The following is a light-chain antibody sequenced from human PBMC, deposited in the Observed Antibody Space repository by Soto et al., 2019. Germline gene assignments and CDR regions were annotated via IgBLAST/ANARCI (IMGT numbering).Light chain of an antibody. CDR1: QSISTW. V-gene: IGKV1-5*03. J-gene: IGKJ1*01. CDR3: QKYNSFSWT. CDR2: KAS. Sequence: DIQMTQSPSTLSASVGDRVTITCRASQSISTWLAWYQQRPGKAPKLLIYKASSLETGVTSRFSGSGFGTEFTLTISSLQPDDSATYYCQKYNSFSWTFGHGTKVQIK.